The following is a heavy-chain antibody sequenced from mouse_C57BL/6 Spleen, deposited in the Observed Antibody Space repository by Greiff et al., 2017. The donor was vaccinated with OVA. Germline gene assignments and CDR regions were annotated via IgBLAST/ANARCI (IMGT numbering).Heavy chain of an antibody. J-gene: IGHJ3*01. CDR2: IYPGDGDT. Sequence: VKLVESGAELVKPGASVKISCKASGYAFSSYWMNWVKQRPGKGLEWIGQIYPGDGDTNYNGKFKGKATLTADKSSSTAYMQLSSLTSEDSAVYFCARSRAYYSNWFAYWGQGTLVTVSA. CDR3: ARSRAYYSNWFAY. D-gene: IGHD2-5*01. V-gene: IGHV1-80*01. CDR1: GYAFSSYW.